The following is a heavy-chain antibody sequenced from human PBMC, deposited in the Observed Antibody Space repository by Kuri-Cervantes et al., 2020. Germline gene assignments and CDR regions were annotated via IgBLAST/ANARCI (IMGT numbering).Heavy chain of an antibody. J-gene: IGHJ4*02. CDR1: GDSVSNKSVA. V-gene: IGHV6-1*01. CDR2: TYYRSKWYN. CDR3: ARALRSRDFDY. Sequence: SQTLSLTCAISGDSVSNKSVAWNWIRQSPSRGLEWLGRTYYRSKWYNDYAVSVKSRITINPDTSKNLFSLQLNSVTPEDTAIYYCARALRSRDFDYWGQGTLVTVSS.